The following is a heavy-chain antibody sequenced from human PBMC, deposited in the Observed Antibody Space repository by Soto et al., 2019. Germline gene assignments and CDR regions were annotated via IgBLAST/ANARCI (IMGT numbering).Heavy chain of an antibody. D-gene: IGHD5-18*01. CDR2: INAGNGNT. CDR1: GYTFTSYA. Sequence: ASVKVSCKASGYTFTSYAMHWVRQAPGQRLDWMGWINAGNGNTKFSQKFQGRVTITRDTSASTAYMELSSLRSEDTAVYYCARDIGYSPFYYGMDVWGQGTTVTVSS. V-gene: IGHV1-3*01. CDR3: ARDIGYSPFYYGMDV. J-gene: IGHJ6*02.